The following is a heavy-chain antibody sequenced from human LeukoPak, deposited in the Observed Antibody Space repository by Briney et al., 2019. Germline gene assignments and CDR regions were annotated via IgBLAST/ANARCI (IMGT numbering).Heavy chain of an antibody. CDR3: ASLGWSSHPGY. CDR2: MNPNSGNT. V-gene: IGHV1-8*01. J-gene: IGHJ4*02. D-gene: IGHD6-13*01. Sequence: GASVKVSCKPSGYTFTSYDLDWVRQATGQGLEWMGWMNPNSGNTGYAQKFQGRVTMTRNTSISTAYMELSSLRSEDAAVYYCASLGWSSHPGYWGQGTLVTVSS. CDR1: GYTFTSYD.